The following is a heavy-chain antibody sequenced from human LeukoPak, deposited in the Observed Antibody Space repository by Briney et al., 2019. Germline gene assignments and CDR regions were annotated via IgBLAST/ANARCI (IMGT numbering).Heavy chain of an antibody. Sequence: GESLKISCKGSGYTFSSYWIGWVRQMPGKGLEWMGIIYDSDTRYSPSLQGQVTISADKSISTAYLQWSSLKASDTAMYYCARLAYCSNDVCYSNYYYSMDVWGKGTTVTVSS. CDR2: IYDSDT. CDR3: ARLAYCSNDVCYSNYYYSMDV. V-gene: IGHV5-51*01. D-gene: IGHD2-8*01. J-gene: IGHJ6*03. CDR1: GYTFSSYW.